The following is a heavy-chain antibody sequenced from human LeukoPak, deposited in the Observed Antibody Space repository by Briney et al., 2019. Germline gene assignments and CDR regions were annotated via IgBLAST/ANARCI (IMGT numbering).Heavy chain of an antibody. CDR3: ARGSIAAAGTLGDY. J-gene: IGHJ4*02. CDR2: IIPILGIA. Sequence: ASVKVSCKASGGTFSSYAISWVRQAPGQGLEWMGRIIPILGIANYAQKFQGRVTITADKSTSTAYMELSSLRSEDTAVYYCARGSIAAAGTLGDYWGQGTLVTVSS. CDR1: GGTFSSYA. D-gene: IGHD6-13*01. V-gene: IGHV1-69*04.